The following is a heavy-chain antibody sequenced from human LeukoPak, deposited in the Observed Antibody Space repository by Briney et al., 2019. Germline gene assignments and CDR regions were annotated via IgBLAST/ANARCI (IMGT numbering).Heavy chain of an antibody. Sequence: PSETLSLTCTVSGDSISSSSYYWGWICQPPGKGLEWIGSIYYSGSTYYNPSLKSRVTISVDTSKNQFSLKLSSVTAADTAVYYCAASPYYGSGSYYEAPFDYWGQGTLVTVSS. CDR1: GDSISSSSYY. V-gene: IGHV4-39*07. CDR3: AASPYYGSGSYYEAPFDY. J-gene: IGHJ4*02. CDR2: IYYSGST. D-gene: IGHD3-10*01.